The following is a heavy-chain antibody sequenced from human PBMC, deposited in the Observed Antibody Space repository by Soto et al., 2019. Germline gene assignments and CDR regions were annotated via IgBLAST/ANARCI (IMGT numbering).Heavy chain of an antibody. CDR1: GGSICSSSYN. CDR3: ARGGNGYYGLDV. V-gene: IGHV4-39*01. Sequence: SDTLSLTCTVSGGSICSSSYNWGWIRHPPGKGLEWIGSIYYSGSTYYNPSLKSRVTISVDASKNQFSLKLSSVTAADTAVYYCARGGNGYYGLDVWGQGTTVTVSS. J-gene: IGHJ6*02. CDR2: IYYSGST. D-gene: IGHD3-16*01.